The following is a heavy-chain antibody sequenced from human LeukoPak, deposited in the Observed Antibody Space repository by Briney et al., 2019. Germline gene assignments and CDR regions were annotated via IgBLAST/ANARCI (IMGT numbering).Heavy chain of an antibody. Sequence: GGSLRLSCDASGFTFSSYSMNWVRQAPGKGLEWISYISSNGRTIYYADSVKGRFTISRDNDKNSLSLQMNSLGAEDTALYYCARHNWKDRDFYFDYWGQGTLVTVSS. D-gene: IGHD1-20*01. V-gene: IGHV3-48*01. J-gene: IGHJ4*02. CDR3: ARHNWKDRDFYFDY. CDR1: GFTFSSYS. CDR2: ISSNGRTI.